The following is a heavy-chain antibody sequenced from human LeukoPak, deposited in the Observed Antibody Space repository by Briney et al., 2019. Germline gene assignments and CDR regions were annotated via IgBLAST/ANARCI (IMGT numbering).Heavy chain of an antibody. CDR3: AKGGRGSWAGNTGD. Sequence: GGSLRLSCAASGFDFSSHGMNWVRQAPGKGLEWVSTINFNGGRTYYADSVKGRFTVSRDNSKNTLYLQMNSRRAEDTAVYYCAKGGRGSWAGNTGDWGQGTLVSVSS. J-gene: IGHJ4*02. D-gene: IGHD3-10*01. V-gene: IGHV3-23*01. CDR2: INFNGGRT. CDR1: GFDFSSHG.